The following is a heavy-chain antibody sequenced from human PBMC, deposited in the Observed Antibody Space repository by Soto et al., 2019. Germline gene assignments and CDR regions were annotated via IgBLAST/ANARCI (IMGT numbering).Heavy chain of an antibody. CDR1: GGTFSSYS. CDR3: ARGGAVVVPGAVDRHNWFDP. J-gene: IGHJ5*02. V-gene: IGHV1-69*02. D-gene: IGHD2-2*01. Sequence: QVQLVQSGAEVKKPGSSVKVSCEASGGTFSSYSFSWVRQAPGQGLEWMVRVIPILGMANYAQKFQGRVTITADKSTSTVYMELSSLRSEDTAVYYCARGGAVVVPGAVDRHNWFDPWGQGTLVTVSS. CDR2: VIPILGMA.